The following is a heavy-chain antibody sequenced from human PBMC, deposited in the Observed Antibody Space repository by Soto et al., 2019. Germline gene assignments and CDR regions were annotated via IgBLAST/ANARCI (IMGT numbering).Heavy chain of an antibody. CDR2: ISGSGGST. J-gene: IGHJ4*02. CDR1: GFTFSSYA. Sequence: LRLSCAASGFTFSSYAMGWVRQAPGKGLEWVSAISGSGGSTYYADSVKGRFTISRDNSKNTLYLQMNSLRAEDTAVYYCANSVRLRLGELSPFDYWGQGTLVTVSS. D-gene: IGHD3-16*02. CDR3: ANSVRLRLGELSPFDY. V-gene: IGHV3-23*01.